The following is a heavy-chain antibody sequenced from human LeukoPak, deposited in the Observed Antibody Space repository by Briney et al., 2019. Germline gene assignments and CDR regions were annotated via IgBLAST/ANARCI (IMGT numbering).Heavy chain of an antibody. D-gene: IGHD3-22*01. J-gene: IGHJ4*02. V-gene: IGHV4-34*01. CDR1: GGSFSGYY. Sequence: PSETLSLTCAVYGGSFSGYYWSWIRQPPGKGLEWIGEINHSGSTNYNPSLKSRVTISVDTSKNQFSLKLSSVTAADTAVYYCATRRGIYYYDSSGYYLNWGQGTLVTVSS. CDR2: INHSGST. CDR3: ATRRGIYYYDSSGYYLN.